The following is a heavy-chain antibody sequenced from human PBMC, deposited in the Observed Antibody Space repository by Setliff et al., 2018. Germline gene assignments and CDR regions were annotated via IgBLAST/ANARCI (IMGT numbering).Heavy chain of an antibody. Sequence: PGGSLRLSCAASGLTISNSAMTWVRQAPGKGLEWVSSISGGDSNTNYADSVKDRFTISRDNSKNTLYLQMNSLRVEDTAMYYCASSSGWIPWIQHWGPGTLVTVSS. J-gene: IGHJ1*01. CDR2: ISGGDSNT. V-gene: IGHV3-23*01. CDR1: GLTISNSA. D-gene: IGHD3-10*01. CDR3: ASSSGWIPWIQH.